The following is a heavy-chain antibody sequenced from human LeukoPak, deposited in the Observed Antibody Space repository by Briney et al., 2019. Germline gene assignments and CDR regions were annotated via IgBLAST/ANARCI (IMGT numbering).Heavy chain of an antibody. Sequence: GGSLRLSCAASGFTFDDHAMHWVRQAPGKGLEWVSGISWNSGSIVYADSVKGRFTISRDNSKNTLYLQMNSLRAEDTAVYYCAKRGAEVGATVAPGDYWGQGTLLTVSS. V-gene: IGHV3-9*01. CDR3: AKRGAEVGATVAPGDY. CDR2: ISWNSGSI. CDR1: GFTFDDHA. J-gene: IGHJ4*02. D-gene: IGHD1-26*01.